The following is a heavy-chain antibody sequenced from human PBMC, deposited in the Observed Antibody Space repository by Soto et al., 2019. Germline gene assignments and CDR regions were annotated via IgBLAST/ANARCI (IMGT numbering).Heavy chain of an antibody. CDR1: GFSFQDHS. D-gene: IGHD2-21*02. CDR2: ISSSSENI. Sequence: GGSLRLSCVGSGFSFQDHSMNWFRQPPGKGLQWISYISSSSENIYYADSVKGRFTVSRDNAKNTLFLQMNSLRDDDSAIYYCARLPKGSVVTGWGQGSLVTVSS. V-gene: IGHV3-48*02. J-gene: IGHJ4*01. CDR3: ARLPKGSVVTG.